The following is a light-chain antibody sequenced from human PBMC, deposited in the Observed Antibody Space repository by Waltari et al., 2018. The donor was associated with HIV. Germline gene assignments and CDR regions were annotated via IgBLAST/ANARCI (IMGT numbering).Light chain of an antibody. CDR3: QSYDNTLSGSAV. Sequence: QSVLTQPPSMSGSPRQRVTITRRRSRPHLREGFNVHWYQQFPGTAPNPLLYRNHNRPSGVPDRFSGSKSGTSASLAITGLQSEDEADYYCQSYDNTLSGSAVFGGGTKLTVL. J-gene: IGLJ2*01. CDR2: RNH. V-gene: IGLV1-40*01. CDR1: RPHLREGFN.